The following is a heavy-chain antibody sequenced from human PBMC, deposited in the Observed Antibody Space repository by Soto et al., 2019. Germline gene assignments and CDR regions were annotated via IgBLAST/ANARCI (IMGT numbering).Heavy chain of an antibody. CDR1: GASIRSDY. Sequence: QVQLQESGPGLVKPSETLSLTCSVSGASIRSDYWSWIRQPPGKGLEWIGYIYYSGSTNYNPSLKSRVTISIHTSKNQFSLNLSSVTAADTAVYYCASGGDYGRFDYWGQGTLVTVS. CDR3: ASGGDYGRFDY. CDR2: IYYSGST. J-gene: IGHJ4*02. V-gene: IGHV4-59*01. D-gene: IGHD3-10*01.